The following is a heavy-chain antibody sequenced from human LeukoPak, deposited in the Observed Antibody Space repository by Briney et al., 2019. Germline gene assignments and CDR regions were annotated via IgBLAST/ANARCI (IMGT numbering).Heavy chain of an antibody. CDR3: ARPADHYYYGMGV. CDR1: GFTFSSYE. CDR2: ISSSGSTI. J-gene: IGHJ6*02. V-gene: IGHV3-48*03. Sequence: GGSLRLSCAASGFTFSSYEMNWVRQAPGKGLEWVSYISSSGSTIYYADSVKGRFTISRDNAKNSLSLQMNSLRAEDTAVYYCARPADHYYYGMGVWGQGTTVTVSS.